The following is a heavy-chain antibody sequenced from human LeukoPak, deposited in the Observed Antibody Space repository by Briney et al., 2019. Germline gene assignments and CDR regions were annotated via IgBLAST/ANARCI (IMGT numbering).Heavy chain of an antibody. D-gene: IGHD3-22*01. CDR3: ARRYYDSSGFDAFDI. CDR1: GGSISSSSYY. J-gene: IGHJ3*02. V-gene: IGHV4-39*01. CDR2: IYYSGST. Sequence: SXXLSLTCTVSGGSISSSSYYWGWIRQPPGKGLEWIGSIYYSGSTYYNPSLKSRVTISVDTSKNQFSLKLSSVTAADTAVYYCARRYYDSSGFDAFDIWGQGTVVTVSS.